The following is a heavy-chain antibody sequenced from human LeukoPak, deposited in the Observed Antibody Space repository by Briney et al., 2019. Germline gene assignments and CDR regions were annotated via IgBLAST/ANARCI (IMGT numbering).Heavy chain of an antibody. CDR1: GYSISSGYY. D-gene: IGHD1-26*01. CDR2: IYHSGST. J-gene: IGHJ4*02. V-gene: IGHV4-38-2*02. Sequence: PSETLSLTCTVSGYSISSGYYWGWIRQPPGNGLEWIGSIYHSGSTYYNPSLKSRVTISIETSKNQISLRLKSVTAADTAMYYCAKSGGYGLIDYWGQGTLVTVSS. CDR3: AKSGGYGLIDY.